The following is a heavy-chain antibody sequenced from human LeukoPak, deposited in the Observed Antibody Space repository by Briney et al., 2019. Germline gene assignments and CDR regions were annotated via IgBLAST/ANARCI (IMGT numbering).Heavy chain of an antibody. D-gene: IGHD1-26*01. CDR1: GYTFTGYY. CDR2: INPNSGGT. Sequence: GASVKVSCKASGYTFTGYYMHWVRQAPGQGVEWMGWINPNSGGTNYAQKFQGRVTMTRDTSISTAYMELSRLRSDDTAVYYCAREKIVGVNNWFDPWGQGTLVTVSS. V-gene: IGHV1-2*02. J-gene: IGHJ5*02. CDR3: AREKIVGVNNWFDP.